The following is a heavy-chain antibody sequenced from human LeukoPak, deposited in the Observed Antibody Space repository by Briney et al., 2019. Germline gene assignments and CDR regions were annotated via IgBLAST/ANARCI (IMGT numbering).Heavy chain of an antibody. J-gene: IGHJ4*02. CDR1: GGSISSSSYY. Sequence: SETLSLTCTVSGGSISSSSYYWGWIRQPPGKGLEWIGSIYYSGSTYYNPSLKSRVTISVDTSKNQFSLKLSSVTAADTAVYYCARLLILVHGETILHYFDYWGQGTLVTVSS. CDR2: IYYSGST. V-gene: IGHV4-39*07. CDR3: ARLLILVHGETILHYFDY. D-gene: IGHD2-8*02.